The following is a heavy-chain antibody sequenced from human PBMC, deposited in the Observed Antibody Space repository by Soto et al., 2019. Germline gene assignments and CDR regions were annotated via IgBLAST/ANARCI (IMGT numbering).Heavy chain of an antibody. CDR3: AREPVRITMFGVGGSDR. J-gene: IGHJ5*02. CDR1: GGSISSYY. Sequence: SVTLSLPCTVSGGSISSYYWSWIRQPAGKGLEWIGRIYTSGSTNYNPSLKSRVTMSVDTSKNQFSLKLSSVTAADTAVYYCAREPVRITMFGVGGSDRWGKKTRVTGSS. V-gene: IGHV4-4*07. D-gene: IGHD3-3*01. CDR2: IYTSGST.